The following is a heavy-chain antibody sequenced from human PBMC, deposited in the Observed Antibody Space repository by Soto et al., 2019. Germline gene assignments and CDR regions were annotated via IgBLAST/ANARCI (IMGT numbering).Heavy chain of an antibody. D-gene: IGHD3-10*01. CDR3: AGYGSGSYVRFDP. V-gene: IGHV4-30-2*01. CDR2: IYHSGST. J-gene: IGHJ5*02. CDR1: GGSISSGGYS. Sequence: PSETLSLTCAVSGGSISSGGYSWSWIRPPPGKGLEWIGYIYHSGSTYYNPSLKSRVTISVDRSKNQFSLKLSSVTAADTAVYYCAGYGSGSYVRFDPWGQGTLVTVSS.